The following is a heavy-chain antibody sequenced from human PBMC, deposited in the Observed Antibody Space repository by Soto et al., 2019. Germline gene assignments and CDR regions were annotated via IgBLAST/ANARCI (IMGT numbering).Heavy chain of an antibody. Sequence: QLQLQESDPGLVKPSQTLSLTCTVSGGSISSGGYYWSWIRQHPGKGLEWIGYISYSGSTYYNPSLKSRVSISVHSSKNQFSLKLSSVTAADTAVYYCARVVQLWYHCDYWGQGTLVTVSS. D-gene: IGHD5-18*01. CDR2: ISYSGST. CDR1: GGSISSGGYY. V-gene: IGHV4-31*03. CDR3: ARVVQLWYHCDY. J-gene: IGHJ4*02.